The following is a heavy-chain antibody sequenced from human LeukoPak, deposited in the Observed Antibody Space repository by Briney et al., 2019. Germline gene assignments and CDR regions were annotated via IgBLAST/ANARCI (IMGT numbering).Heavy chain of an antibody. V-gene: IGHV3-15*04. CDR1: GFSFSDAW. Sequence: GGSLRLSCAASGFSFSDAWMSWVRQIPGKGLEWVGRIESKTDGGTTDYAAPVKGRFTISRDDSTNTLYLQMNSLRAEDTAVYYCAKVQWLVLGLPDYWGQGTLVTVSS. J-gene: IGHJ4*02. D-gene: IGHD6-19*01. CDR2: IESKTDGGTT. CDR3: AKVQWLVLGLPDY.